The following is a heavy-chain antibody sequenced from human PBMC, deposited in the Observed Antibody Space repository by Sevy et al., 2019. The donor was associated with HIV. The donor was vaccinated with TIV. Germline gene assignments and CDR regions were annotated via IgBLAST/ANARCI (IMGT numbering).Heavy chain of an antibody. V-gene: IGHV1-24*01. J-gene: IGHJ4*02. D-gene: IGHD3-22*01. CDR2: FDPEDGET. CDR3: ATDSVLLKGRYYDSSGYYLHY. CDR1: GYIFTELS. Sequence: ASVKVSCKVSGYIFTELSMHWVRQAPGKGLEWMGGFDPEDGETIYAQKFQGRVTMTEDPSTDTAYMDLSSLRSEDTAVYYCATDSVLLKGRYYDSSGYYLHYWGQGTLVTVSS.